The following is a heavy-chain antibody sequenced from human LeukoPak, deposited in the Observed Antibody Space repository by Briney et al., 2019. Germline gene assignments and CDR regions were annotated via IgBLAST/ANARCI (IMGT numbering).Heavy chain of an antibody. CDR2: TYYRSKWYN. CDR3: ARGHSGYLDS. CDR1: GDSVSSNSAA. Sequence: SQTLSLTYAISGDSVSSNSAAWNWIRQSPSRGLEWLGSTYYRSKWYNGYAISRKSRITISPDTSKNQFSLQLNSVTPDDTAVYYCARGHSGYLDSWGQGTLVTVSS. J-gene: IGHJ4*02. D-gene: IGHD6-19*01. V-gene: IGHV6-1*01.